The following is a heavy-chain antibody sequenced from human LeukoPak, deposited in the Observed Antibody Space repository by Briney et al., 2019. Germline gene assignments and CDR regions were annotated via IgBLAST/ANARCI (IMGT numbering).Heavy chain of an antibody. J-gene: IGHJ4*02. V-gene: IGHV3-23*01. D-gene: IGHD5-24*01. Sequence: PGGSLSLSCAASGFTFRSYAMSWVRQAPGKGLECVSGISGTGGGTYYADSVKGRFTISRDNSKNTLYLQMDNLRAEDTAVYYCAKGGRDVATTYFDYWGQGTLVTVSS. CDR2: ISGTGGGT. CDR1: GFTFRSYA. CDR3: AKGGRDVATTYFDY.